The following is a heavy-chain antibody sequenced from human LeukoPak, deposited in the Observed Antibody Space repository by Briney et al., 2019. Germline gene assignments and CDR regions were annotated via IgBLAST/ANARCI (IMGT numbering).Heavy chain of an antibody. Sequence: GGSLRLSCAASGFTFSNYGMNWVRQAPGKGLEWVAVISYDGSNKYYADSVKGRFTISRDNSKNTLYLQMNSLRAEDTAVYYCARDTSGWYLFDYWGQGTLVTVSS. J-gene: IGHJ4*02. D-gene: IGHD6-19*01. V-gene: IGHV3-30-3*01. CDR1: GFTFSNYG. CDR2: ISYDGSNK. CDR3: ARDTSGWYLFDY.